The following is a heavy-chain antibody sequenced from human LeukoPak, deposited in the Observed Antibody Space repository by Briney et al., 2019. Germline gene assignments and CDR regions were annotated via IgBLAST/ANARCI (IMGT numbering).Heavy chain of an antibody. D-gene: IGHD6-6*01. CDR2: IRYDGSNK. V-gene: IGHV3-30*02. CDR3: AKEYSSSSKYNWFDP. CDR1: GSTFSSYG. Sequence: PGGSLRLSCAASGSTFSSYGMHWVRQAPGKGLEWVAVIRYDGSNKYYADSVKGRFTISRDNSKNTLYLQMNSLRAEDTAVYYCAKEYSSSSKYNWFDPWGQGTLVTVSS. J-gene: IGHJ5*02.